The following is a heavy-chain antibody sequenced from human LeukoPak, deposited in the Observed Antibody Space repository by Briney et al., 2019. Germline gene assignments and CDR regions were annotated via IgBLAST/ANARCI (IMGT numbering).Heavy chain of an antibody. CDR1: GFTFSSYA. V-gene: IGHV3-30-3*01. Sequence: GGSLRLSCAASGFTFSSYAMHWVRQAPGKGLEWVAVISYDGSNKYYADPVKGRFTISRDNSKNTLYLQMNSLRAEDTAVYYCARDKYSGYDSSLGYWGQGTLVTVSS. D-gene: IGHD5-12*01. CDR3: ARDKYSGYDSSLGY. J-gene: IGHJ4*02. CDR2: ISYDGSNK.